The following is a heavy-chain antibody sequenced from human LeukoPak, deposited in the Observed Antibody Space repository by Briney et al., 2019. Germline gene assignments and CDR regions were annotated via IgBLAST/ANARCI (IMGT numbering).Heavy chain of an antibody. CDR1: GFTFSSYS. CDR2: ISSSSSYI. Sequence: GGSLRLSCTASGFTFSSYSMNWVRQAPGKGLEWVSSISSSSSYIYYADSVKGRFTISRDNAKNSLYVQMNSLRAEDTAVYYCARDLGDYDILTGYYNYWGQGTLVTVSS. D-gene: IGHD3-9*01. J-gene: IGHJ4*02. CDR3: ARDLGDYDILTGYYNY. V-gene: IGHV3-21*01.